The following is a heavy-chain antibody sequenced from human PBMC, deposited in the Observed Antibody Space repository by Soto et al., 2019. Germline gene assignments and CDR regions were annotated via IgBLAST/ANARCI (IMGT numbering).Heavy chain of an antibody. CDR3: ESGRGYTSREFDP. V-gene: IGHV5-51*01. Sequence: GAALKISWKGSGKKFSNYWIASVRQKPGKGLEWMGIIYPGDSDIRYSPYFQGQVTISADKSISTAYLQWSSLKASDTSIFCCESGRGYTSREFDPWGKRTLVTVSS. CDR2: IYPGDSDI. J-gene: IGHJ5*02. D-gene: IGHD2-2*02. CDR1: GKKFSNYW.